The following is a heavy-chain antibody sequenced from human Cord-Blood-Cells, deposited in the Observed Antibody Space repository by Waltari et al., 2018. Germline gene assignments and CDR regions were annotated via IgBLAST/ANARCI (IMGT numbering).Heavy chain of an antibody. J-gene: IGHJ4*02. CDR1: GGSISSSSYY. CDR3: ARLEGIAAAGTSY. Sequence: QLQLQESAPGLVKPPETLSLTCTVPGGSISSSSYYWGWFRQPPGKGLEWIGSIYYSGSTYYNPSLKSRVTISVDTSKNQFSLKLSSVTAADTAVYYCARLEGIAAAGTSYWGQGTLVTVSS. D-gene: IGHD6-13*01. V-gene: IGHV4-39*01. CDR2: IYYSGST.